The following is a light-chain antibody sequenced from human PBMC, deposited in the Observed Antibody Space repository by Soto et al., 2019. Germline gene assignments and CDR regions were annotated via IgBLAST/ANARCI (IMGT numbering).Light chain of an antibody. CDR1: QSISVW. CDR3: QQYQTYST. V-gene: IGKV1-5*03. J-gene: IGKJ1*01. CDR2: QAS. Sequence: DIQVTKYHTTLSASLRDGDAWTFRASQSISVWLAWYQQKPGKAPNLLIYQASRLESGVPSRFSGSGSGTEFTLTISSLQPDDFATYYCQQYQTYSTFGQGTKVDI.